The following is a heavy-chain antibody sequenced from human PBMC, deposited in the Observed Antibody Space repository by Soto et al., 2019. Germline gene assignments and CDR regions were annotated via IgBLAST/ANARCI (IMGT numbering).Heavy chain of an antibody. CDR1: GYTFTSYG. D-gene: IGHD5-12*01. J-gene: IGHJ4*02. CDR2: ISAYNGNT. Sequence: QVQLVQSGAEVKKPGASVKVSCKASGYTFTSYGISWVRQAPGQGLEWMGWISAYNGNTNYAQKLQGRVTMTTDTSTRTAYKELRSLRSDDTAVYYCASRRDGYNYGDYWGQGTLVTVSS. V-gene: IGHV1-18*01. CDR3: ASRRDGYNYGDY.